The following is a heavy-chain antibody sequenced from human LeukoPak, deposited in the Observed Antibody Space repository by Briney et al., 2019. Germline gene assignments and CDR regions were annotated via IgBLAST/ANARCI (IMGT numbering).Heavy chain of an antibody. CDR2: IYSSGST. CDR1: GFTVSSNY. J-gene: IGHJ4*02. V-gene: IGHV3-53*01. D-gene: IGHD3-22*01. CDR3: ARDLYDSSGYYSGY. Sequence: GGSLRLSCAASGFTVSSNYMSWVRQAPGKGLEWVSVIYSSGSTYYADSVKGRFTISRDNSKNTLYLQVNSLRAEDTAVYYCARDLYDSSGYYSGYWGQGTLVTVSS.